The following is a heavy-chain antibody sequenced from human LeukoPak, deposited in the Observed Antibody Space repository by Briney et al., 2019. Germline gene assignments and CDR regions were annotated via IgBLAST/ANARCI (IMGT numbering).Heavy chain of an antibody. Sequence: ASVKVSCKASGYTFTSYDINWVRQATGQGLEWMGWMNPNSGNTGYAQKLQGRVTMTTDTSTSTAYMELRSLRSDDTAVYYCARTPIVGATSDYWGQGTLVTVSS. V-gene: IGHV1-8*01. J-gene: IGHJ4*02. D-gene: IGHD1-26*01. CDR2: MNPNSGNT. CDR3: ARTPIVGATSDY. CDR1: GYTFTSYD.